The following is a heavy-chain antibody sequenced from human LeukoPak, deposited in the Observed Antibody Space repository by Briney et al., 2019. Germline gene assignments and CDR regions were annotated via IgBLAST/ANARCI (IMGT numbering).Heavy chain of an antibody. CDR2: IYHSGST. CDR3: ARTNYYGSGSYYPDF. V-gene: IGHV4-59*08. D-gene: IGHD3-10*01. CDR1: GFAFSSHA. Sequence: GSLRLSCAASGFAFSSHAMCWVRQAPGKGLEWIGFIYHSGSTDYNPSLKSRGTISVDTSKNQFSLKLRSVTAADTAVYYCARTNYYGSGSYYPDFWGQGTLVTVSS. J-gene: IGHJ4*02.